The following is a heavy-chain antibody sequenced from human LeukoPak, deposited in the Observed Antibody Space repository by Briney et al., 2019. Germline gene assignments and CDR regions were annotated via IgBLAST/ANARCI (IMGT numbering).Heavy chain of an antibody. J-gene: IGHJ4*02. Sequence: GGSLRLSCAASGFTFSSYAMSWVRQAPGKGLEWVSAISGSGGSTYYADSVEGRFTISRDNSKNTLYLQMNSLRAEDTAVYYCAKVYDYVWGSYRTNDYWGQGTLVTVSS. V-gene: IGHV3-23*01. CDR3: AKVYDYVWGSYRTNDY. CDR2: ISGSGGST. CDR1: GFTFSSYA. D-gene: IGHD3-16*02.